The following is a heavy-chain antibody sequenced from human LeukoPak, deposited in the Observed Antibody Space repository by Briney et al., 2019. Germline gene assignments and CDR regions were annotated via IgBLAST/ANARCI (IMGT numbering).Heavy chain of an antibody. D-gene: IGHD5-12*01. CDR2: IYSGGST. CDR1: GFTVSSNY. CDR3: AGGPSKVATIWGYYYYYMDV. V-gene: IGHV3-66*01. Sequence: GGSLRLSCAASGFTVSSNYMSWVRQAPGKGLEWVSVIYSGGSTYYADSVKGRFTISRDNSKNTLYLQMNSLRAEDTAVYYCAGGPSKVATIWGYYYYYMDVWGKGTTVTISS. J-gene: IGHJ6*03.